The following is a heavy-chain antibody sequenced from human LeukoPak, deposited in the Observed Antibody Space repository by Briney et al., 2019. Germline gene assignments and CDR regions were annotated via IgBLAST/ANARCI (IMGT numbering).Heavy chain of an antibody. Sequence: GGSLRLSCAASGFTFSSYAMSWVRQAPGKGLEWVANIKQDGSEKYYVDSVKGRFTISRDNAKNSLYLQMNSLRAEDTAVYYCARDQGGSYGYWGQGTLVTVSS. CDR2: IKQDGSEK. D-gene: IGHD1-26*01. CDR1: GFTFSSYA. J-gene: IGHJ4*02. V-gene: IGHV3-7*01. CDR3: ARDQGGSYGY.